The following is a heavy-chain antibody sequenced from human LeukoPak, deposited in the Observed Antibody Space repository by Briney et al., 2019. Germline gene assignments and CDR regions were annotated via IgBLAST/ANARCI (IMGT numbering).Heavy chain of an antibody. J-gene: IGHJ6*03. Sequence: SVKVSCKASGGTFSSYAISWVRQAPGQGLEWMGGIIPIFGTANYAQKFQGRVTITTDESTSTAYMELSSLRSEDTAVYYCARIQYQLLVNYYYYYMDVWSKGTTVTVSS. CDR2: IIPIFGTA. CDR1: GGTFSSYA. D-gene: IGHD2-2*01. CDR3: ARIQYQLLVNYYYYYMDV. V-gene: IGHV1-69*05.